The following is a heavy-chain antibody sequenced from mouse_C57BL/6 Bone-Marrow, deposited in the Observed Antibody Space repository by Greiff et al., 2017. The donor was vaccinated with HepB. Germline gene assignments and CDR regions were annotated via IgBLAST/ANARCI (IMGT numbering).Heavy chain of an antibody. Sequence: VKLQQPGAELVKPGASVKMSCKASGYTFTSYWITWVKQRPGQGLEWIGDIYPGSGSTNYNEKFKSKATLTVDTSSSTAYMQLSSLTSEDSAVYYCARPYYYGSSLPYAMDYWGQGTSVTVSS. CDR1: GYTFTSYW. V-gene: IGHV1-55*01. CDR3: ARPYYYGSSLPYAMDY. CDR2: IYPGSGST. J-gene: IGHJ4*01. D-gene: IGHD1-1*01.